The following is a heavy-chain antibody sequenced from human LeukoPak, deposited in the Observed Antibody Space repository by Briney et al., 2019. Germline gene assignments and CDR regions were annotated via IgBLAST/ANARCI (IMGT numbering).Heavy chain of an antibody. CDR1: GYSISSGYY. CDR2: IYHSGST. J-gene: IGHJ4*02. D-gene: IGHD3-10*01. Sequence: SETLSLACTVSGYSISSGYYWGWIRQPPGKGLEWVGVIYHSGSTYYNPSLKSRVTISVDTSKRHFSLKPSSVPAADTAVYYCATQNYYGSGSLDYWGQGTLVTVSS. CDR3: ATQNYYGSGSLDY. V-gene: IGHV4-38-2*02.